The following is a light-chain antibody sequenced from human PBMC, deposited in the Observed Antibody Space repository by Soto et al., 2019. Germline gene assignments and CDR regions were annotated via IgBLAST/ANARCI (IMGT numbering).Light chain of an antibody. CDR2: DAS. J-gene: IGKJ4*01. CDR3: QQYRSMLS. V-gene: IGKV1-33*01. Sequence: DIQMTQSPSFLSASVGDRVTIACQLSHAGSWNLNWFLQKPGEAPKLLIYDASNLERGVPSRFSGSGSGTDFTLTISSLQPEDVATYYCQQYRSMLSFGGGT. CDR1: HAGSWN.